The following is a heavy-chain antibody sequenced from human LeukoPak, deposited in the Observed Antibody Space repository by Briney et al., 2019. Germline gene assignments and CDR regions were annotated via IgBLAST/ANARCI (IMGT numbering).Heavy chain of an antibody. CDR2: ISYDGSNK. D-gene: IGHD6-6*01. CDR1: GFTFSTYA. J-gene: IGHJ4*02. V-gene: IGHV3-30-3*01. CDR3: AKDSEEYSSSSPYFDY. Sequence: GGSLRLSCAASGFTFSTYAMHWVRQAPGKGPEWVAVISYDGSNKYYADSVKGRFTISRDNSKNTLYLQMNSLRAEDTAVYYCAKDSEEYSSSSPYFDYWGQGTLVTVSS.